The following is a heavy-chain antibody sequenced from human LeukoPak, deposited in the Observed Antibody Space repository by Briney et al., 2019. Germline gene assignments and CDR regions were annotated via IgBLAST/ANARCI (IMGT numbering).Heavy chain of an antibody. CDR2: TYYRSKWKN. D-gene: IGHD6-19*01. Sequence: SQTLSLTCAISGDSVSSNRAAWNWIRQSPSRGLEWLGSTYYRSKWKNDYAVSVKSRIIINPDTSKNQFSLHLNSVTPEDTAIYYCARDEQWLVYFGYSGQGTLVTVSS. CDR1: GDSVSSNRAA. V-gene: IGHV6-1*01. J-gene: IGHJ4*02. CDR3: ARDEQWLVYFGY.